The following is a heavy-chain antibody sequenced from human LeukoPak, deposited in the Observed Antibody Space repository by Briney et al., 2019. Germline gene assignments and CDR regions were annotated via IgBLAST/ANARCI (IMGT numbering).Heavy chain of an antibody. Sequence: ASVKVSCKASGYTFTSYGISWVRQAPGQGLEWMGWISAYNGNTNYAQKLQGRVTTTTDTSTSTAYMELRSLRSDDTAVYYCARVRPSIVVVVAALEFDYWGQGTLVTVSS. CDR3: ARVRPSIVVVVAALEFDY. CDR1: GYTFTSYG. J-gene: IGHJ4*02. CDR2: ISAYNGNT. D-gene: IGHD2-15*01. V-gene: IGHV1-18*01.